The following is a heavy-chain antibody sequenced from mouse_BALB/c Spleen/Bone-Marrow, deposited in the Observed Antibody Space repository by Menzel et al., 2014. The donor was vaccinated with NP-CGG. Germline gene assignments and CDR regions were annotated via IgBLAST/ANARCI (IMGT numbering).Heavy chain of an antibody. CDR3: AEGGYGNVFDY. CDR2: INPYNGAT. J-gene: IGHJ2*01. D-gene: IGHD2-1*01. Sequence: EVKLMESGPELVKPGASVKISCKASGYSFXGYYMHWVKQSHVKSLEWIGRINPYNGATSYNQNFKDKASLTVDKSSSTAYMELHSLTSEDSAVYYCAEGGYGNVFDYWGQGTTHTVSS. V-gene: IGHV1-31*01. CDR1: GYSFXGYY.